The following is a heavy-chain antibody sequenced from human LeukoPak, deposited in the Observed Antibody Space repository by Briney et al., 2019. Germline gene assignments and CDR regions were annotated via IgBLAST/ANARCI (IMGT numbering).Heavy chain of an antibody. J-gene: IGHJ6*02. CDR2: ISGSGSIT. CDR1: GFTFSSYA. Sequence: PGGSLRLSCAASGFTFSSYAMSWVRQAPGKGLEWVSTISGSGSITYYADSVKGRFTVSRDSSKNTLYLQMNSLRAEDTAIYYCAKLQQQLGTPFYYYYGMDVWGQGTTVTVSS. D-gene: IGHD6-13*01. V-gene: IGHV3-23*01. CDR3: AKLQQQLGTPFYYYYGMDV.